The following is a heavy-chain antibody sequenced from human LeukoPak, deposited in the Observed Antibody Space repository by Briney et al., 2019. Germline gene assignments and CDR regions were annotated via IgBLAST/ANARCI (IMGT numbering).Heavy chain of an antibody. CDR2: ISYDGSNK. Sequence: GGSLRLSCAASGFTFSSYAMHWVRQAPGKGLEWVAVISYDGSNKYYADSVKGRFTISRDNSKNTLYLQMNSLRAEDTAAYYCARDPIAAAGTRYFDYWGQGTLVTASS. V-gene: IGHV3-30-3*01. J-gene: IGHJ4*02. D-gene: IGHD6-13*01. CDR1: GFTFSSYA. CDR3: ARDPIAAAGTRYFDY.